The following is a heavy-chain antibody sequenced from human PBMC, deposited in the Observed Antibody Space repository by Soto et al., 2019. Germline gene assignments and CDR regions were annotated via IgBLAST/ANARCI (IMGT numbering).Heavy chain of an antibody. V-gene: IGHV1-69*13. J-gene: IGHJ6*02. CDR1: GGTFSSYA. D-gene: IGHD6-19*01. CDR3: ARDPGYSSGWALTSYYYYGMDV. Sequence: GASVKVSCKASGGTFSSYAISWVRQAPGQGLEWMGGIIPIFGTANYAQKLQGRVTITADESMSTAYMELSSLRSEDTAVYYCARDPGYSSGWALTSYYYYGMDVWGQGTTVTVSS. CDR2: IIPIFGTA.